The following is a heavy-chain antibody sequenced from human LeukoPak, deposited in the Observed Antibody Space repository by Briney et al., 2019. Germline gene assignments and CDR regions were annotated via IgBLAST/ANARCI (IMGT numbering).Heavy chain of an antibody. CDR2: TSGDGGTT. V-gene: IGHV3-23*01. Sequence: GESLRLSCAASGFTFSSHAMSWVRQAPGKGLEWVSATSGDGGTTYYAASVKGRFTISRDNSKNTLYLQMNSLRAEDTAVYYCARIGGYCSSTSCLYYFDYWGQGTLVTVSS. D-gene: IGHD2-2*01. J-gene: IGHJ4*02. CDR3: ARIGGYCSSTSCLYYFDY. CDR1: GFTFSSHA.